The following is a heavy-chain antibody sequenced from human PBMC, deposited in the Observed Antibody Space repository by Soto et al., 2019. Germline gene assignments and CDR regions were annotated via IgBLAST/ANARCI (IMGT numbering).Heavy chain of an antibody. CDR2: IYYSGST. CDR3: ARPINQGNAFDI. J-gene: IGHJ3*02. CDR1: GGSISSGGYY. V-gene: IGHV4-31*03. D-gene: IGHD1-20*01. Sequence: QVQLQESGPGLVKPSQTLSLTCTVSGGSISSGGYYWSWIRQHPGKGLEWIGYIYYSGSTYYNPSLQSRVTISVDTSKNQFSLKLSSVTAADTAVYYCARPINQGNAFDIWGQGTMVTVSS.